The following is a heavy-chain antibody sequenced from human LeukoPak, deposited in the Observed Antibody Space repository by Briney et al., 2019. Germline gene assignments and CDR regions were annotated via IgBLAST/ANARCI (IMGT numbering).Heavy chain of an antibody. CDR1: GGSVSSGSYY. D-gene: IGHD3-10*01. CDR3: AREDGSGSWEPNWFDP. V-gene: IGHV4-61*01. CDR2: IYYSGST. J-gene: IGHJ5*02. Sequence: SETLSLTCTVSGGSVSSGSYYWSWIRQPPGKGLEWIGYIYYSGSTNYNPSLKSRVTISVDTSKNQFSLKLSSVTAADTAVYHCAREDGSGSWEPNWFDPWGQGTLVTVSS.